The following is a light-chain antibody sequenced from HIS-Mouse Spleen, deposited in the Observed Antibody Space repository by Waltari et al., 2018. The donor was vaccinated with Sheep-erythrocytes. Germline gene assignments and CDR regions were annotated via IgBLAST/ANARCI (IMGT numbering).Light chain of an antibody. CDR3: QAWDSSSWV. Sequence: SYELTQPPSVSVSPGQTASITCSGDKLGDKYACWYQQKPGQAPVLVIYQDSKRPSGTPELFSWSNSGNTATLTISGTQAMDEADYYCQAWDSSSWVFGGGTKLTVL. CDR2: QDS. CDR1: KLGDKY. V-gene: IGLV3-1*01. J-gene: IGLJ3*02.